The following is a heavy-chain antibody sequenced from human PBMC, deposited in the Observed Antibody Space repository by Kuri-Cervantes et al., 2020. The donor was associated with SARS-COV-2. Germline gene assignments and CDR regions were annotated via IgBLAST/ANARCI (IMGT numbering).Heavy chain of an antibody. CDR2: FIPMLDLT. J-gene: IGHJ4*02. CDR1: GGTLRSYA. CDR3: ARAATYYDTNGYWY. V-gene: IGHV1-69*04. D-gene: IGHD3-22*01. Sequence: SVKVSCKVSGGTLRSYAITWVRQAPGQGLEWVGRFIPMLDLTNYAPKFRDRVTISADKSTGTAYLELTSLRPDDTAVYYCARAATYYDTNGYWYWGQGTLVTVSS.